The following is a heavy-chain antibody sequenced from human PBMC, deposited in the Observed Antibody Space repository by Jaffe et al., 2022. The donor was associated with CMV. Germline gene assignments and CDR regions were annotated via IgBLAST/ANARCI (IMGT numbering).Heavy chain of an antibody. D-gene: IGHD6-13*01. CDR1: GFTFSNAW. J-gene: IGHJ6*03. CDR2: IKSKTDGGTT. V-gene: IGHV3-15*01. CDR3: TLISRGIAAAGPNWTARYYYMDV. Sequence: EVQLVESGGGLVKPGGSLRLSCAASGFTFSNAWMSWVRQAPGKGLEWVGRIKSKTDGGTTDYAAPVKGRFTISRDDSKNTLYLQMNSLKTEDTAVYYCTLISRGIAAAGPNWTARYYYMDVWGKGTTVTVSS.